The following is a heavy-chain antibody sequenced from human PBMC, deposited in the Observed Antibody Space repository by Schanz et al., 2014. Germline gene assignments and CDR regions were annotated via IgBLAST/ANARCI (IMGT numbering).Heavy chain of an antibody. V-gene: IGHV1-69*04. J-gene: IGHJ4*02. CDR1: GGTFSSFG. Sequence: VQLEQSGAEVKKPGSSVKVSCKASGGTFSSFGINWVRQAPGQGLEWMGRIIPILGIANYAQKFQGRVTNTADKSTSTAYMDLSSLRPEDTAVYYCARGRTFDYWGQGTLVTVSS. CDR2: IIPILGIA. CDR3: ARGRTFDY.